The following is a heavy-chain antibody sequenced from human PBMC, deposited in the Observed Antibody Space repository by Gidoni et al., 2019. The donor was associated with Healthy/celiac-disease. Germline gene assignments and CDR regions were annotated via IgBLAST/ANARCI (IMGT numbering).Heavy chain of an antibody. CDR1: GGPISSSSYY. D-gene: IGHD3-16*02. CDR3: TRDENSLYYYYGMDV. Sequence: QLQLQESGPGLVKPSETLSLTCTVSGGPISSSSYYWGWIRKPPGKGLEWMGSIYYSGSTSYNPSLKSRVTISVDTSKNQFSLKLSSVTAADTAVYYCTRDENSLYYYYGMDVWGQGTTVPVSS. V-gene: IGHV4-39*07. CDR2: IYYSGST. J-gene: IGHJ6*02.